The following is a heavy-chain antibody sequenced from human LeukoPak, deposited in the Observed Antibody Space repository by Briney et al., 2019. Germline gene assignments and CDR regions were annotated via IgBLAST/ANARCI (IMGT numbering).Heavy chain of an antibody. J-gene: IGHJ6*03. CDR2: IGTIGDT. D-gene: IGHD2-21*01. V-gene: IGHV3-13*01. Sequence: GGSLRLSCAASGFTFSTYDMHWVRQASGKGLEWVSSIGTIGDTFYPGSVKGRFTISRENAKNSLYLQINGLRAGDTAVYYCARATVIGNAPVPGYMDVWGKGTTVTVSS. CDR3: ARATVIGNAPVPGYMDV. CDR1: GFTFSTYD.